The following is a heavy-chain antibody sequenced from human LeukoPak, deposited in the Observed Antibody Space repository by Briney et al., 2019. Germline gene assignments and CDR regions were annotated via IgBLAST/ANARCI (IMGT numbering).Heavy chain of an antibody. V-gene: IGHV3-30*18. D-gene: IGHD1-1*01. CDR2: ISYDGSNK. J-gene: IGHJ6*02. Sequence: PGGSLRLSCAASGFTFSSYGMHWVRQAPGKGLGWVAVISYDGSNKNYADSVKGRFTISRDNSKNTLYLQMNSLRAEDTAVYYCAKDEGYGGLDVWGQGTTVTVSS. CDR3: AKDEGYGGLDV. CDR1: GFTFSSYG.